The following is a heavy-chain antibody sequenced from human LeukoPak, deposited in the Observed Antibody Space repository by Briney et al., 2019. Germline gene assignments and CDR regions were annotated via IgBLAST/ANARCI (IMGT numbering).Heavy chain of an antibody. V-gene: IGHV4-4*02. CDR2: VNLQGST. Sequence: TSETLSLTCGVSGGSITNTNYWTWVRQPPGKGLEWIGEVNLQGSTNYNPSLMGRVAIAVDTSENHISLQLTSVTAADTAVYYCARVVYSGSWGYFDYWGQGALVTVSS. D-gene: IGHD3-10*01. CDR3: ARVVYSGSWGYFDY. CDR1: GGSITNTNY. J-gene: IGHJ4*02.